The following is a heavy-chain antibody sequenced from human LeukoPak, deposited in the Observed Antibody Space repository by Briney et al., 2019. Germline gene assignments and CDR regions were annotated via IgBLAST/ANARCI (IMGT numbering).Heavy chain of an antibody. D-gene: IGHD5-18*01. J-gene: IGHJ3*02. CDR3: ARHGTAMAKDAFDI. Sequence: GESLKISCKTSGYNFTSYWIGWVRQMHGKGLEWMGIIYPGGSDTRYSPSFQGQVTISADKSISTAYLQWSSLKASDTAMYYCARHGTAMAKDAFDIWGQGTMVTVSS. CDR1: GYNFTSYW. CDR2: IYPGGSDT. V-gene: IGHV5-51*01.